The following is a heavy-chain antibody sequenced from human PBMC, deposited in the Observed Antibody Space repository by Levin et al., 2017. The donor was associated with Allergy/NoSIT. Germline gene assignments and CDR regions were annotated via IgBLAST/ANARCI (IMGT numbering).Heavy chain of an antibody. CDR1: GYMFSTFG. D-gene: IGHD2-15*01. Sequence: ASVKVSCKASGYMFSTFGITWVRQAPGQGLEWMGWSSPHIGHTNYAQSLQGRVTMTTDTGTSTAYMELRSLRSDDTAVYYCARAYCTRDSCSSRYYYYYYMDVWSEGTTVTVSS. CDR3: ARAYCTRDSCSSRYYYYYYMDV. J-gene: IGHJ6*03. V-gene: IGHV1-18*01. CDR2: SSPHIGHT.